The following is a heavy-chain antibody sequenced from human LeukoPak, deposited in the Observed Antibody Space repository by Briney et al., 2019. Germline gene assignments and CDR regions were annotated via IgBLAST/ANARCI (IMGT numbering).Heavy chain of an antibody. V-gene: IGHV4-4*02. D-gene: IGHD6-13*01. CDR3: ARGIADPYSFDS. J-gene: IGHJ4*02. CDR2: VNLQGST. CDR1: GGSITSTNY. Sequence: SETLSLTCGVSGGSITSTNYWTWVRQPPGKGLEWIGEVNLQGSTNYNPSLMGRVAISVDMSENHISLQLTSVTAADTAVYYCARGIADPYSFDSWGQGILVTVSS.